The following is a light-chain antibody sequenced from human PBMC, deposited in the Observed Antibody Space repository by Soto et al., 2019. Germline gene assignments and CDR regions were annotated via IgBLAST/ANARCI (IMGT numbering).Light chain of an antibody. Sequence: DIQVTQSPSSLSASVGDRVTFTCRASQGIRNDLGWYQQKPGKAPKRLIYAASTLLSGVPSRFSGSVSGTEFSLTIGSLQPEDFGTYYCLQHKSYPWTFGQGTKVEIK. CDR2: AAS. J-gene: IGKJ1*01. V-gene: IGKV1-17*01. CDR1: QGIRND. CDR3: LQHKSYPWT.